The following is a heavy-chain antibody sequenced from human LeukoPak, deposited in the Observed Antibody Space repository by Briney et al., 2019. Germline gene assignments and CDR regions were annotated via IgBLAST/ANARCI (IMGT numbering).Heavy chain of an antibody. CDR2: ISSSSHT. CDR3: ARDYSGAYGHDY. CDR1: GFTFTTYS. V-gene: IGHV3-21*01. J-gene: IGHJ4*02. Sequence: GGSLRLSCAASGFTFTTYSMNWVRQAPGKGLEWVSSISSSSHTYYADSVKGRFTISRDSAQNLLHLQMNSLRAEDTAVYYCARDYSGAYGHDYWGQGTLVTVSS. D-gene: IGHD4-17*01.